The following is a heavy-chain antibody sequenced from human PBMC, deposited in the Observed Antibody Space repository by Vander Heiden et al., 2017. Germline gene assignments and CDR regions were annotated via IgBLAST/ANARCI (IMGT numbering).Heavy chain of an antibody. CDR2: ISGSGGSK. Sequence: EVQLLESGGGLVQPGGSLRLSCAASGFTFSSYAMSWVRQAPGKGLEWVSAISGSGGSKYYADSVKGRFTISRDNSKNTLYLQMNSLRAEDTAVYYCANAEQWLPLDWYFDLWGRGTLVTVSS. D-gene: IGHD6-19*01. CDR1: GFTFSSYA. V-gene: IGHV3-23*01. CDR3: ANAEQWLPLDWYFDL. J-gene: IGHJ2*01.